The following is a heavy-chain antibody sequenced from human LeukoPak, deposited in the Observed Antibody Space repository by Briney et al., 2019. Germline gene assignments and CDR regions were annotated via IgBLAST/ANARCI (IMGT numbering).Heavy chain of an antibody. CDR3: ARSCRLSRPPCRNYYDSSGYYHGFDY. V-gene: IGHV1-18*01. CDR1: GYTLTSYG. J-gene: IGHJ4*02. CDR2: ISAYNGNT. Sequence: GASVKVSCKASGYTLTSYGISWVRQAPGQGLEWMGWISAYNGNTNYAQKLQGRVTMTTDTSTSTAYMELRSLRSDDTAVYYCARSCRLSRPPCRNYYDSSGYYHGFDYWGQGTLVTVSS. D-gene: IGHD3-22*01.